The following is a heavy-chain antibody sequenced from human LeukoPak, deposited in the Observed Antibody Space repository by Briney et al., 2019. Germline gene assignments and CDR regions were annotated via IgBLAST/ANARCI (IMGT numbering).Heavy chain of an antibody. J-gene: IGHJ4*02. CDR1: GGTFSSYA. CDR3: ARKGIAAAGPFDY. V-gene: IGHV1-69*05. CDR2: IIPIFGTA. Sequence: EASVTVSCKASGGTFSSYAISWVRQAPGQGLEWMGGIIPIFGTANYAQKFQGRVTITTDESTSTAYMELSSLRSEDTAVYYCARKGIAAAGPFDYWGQGALVTVSS. D-gene: IGHD6-13*01.